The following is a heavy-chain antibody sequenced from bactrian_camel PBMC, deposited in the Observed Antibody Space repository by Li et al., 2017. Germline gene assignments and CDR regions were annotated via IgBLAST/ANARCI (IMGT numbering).Heavy chain of an antibody. CDR3: AANLRLHSIECSTIEHYLW. D-gene: IGHD1*01. J-gene: IGHJ6*01. CDR1: GFPYSRYS. Sequence: HVQLVESGGGSVQAGGPLRPSCSAPGFPYSRYSRAWFRQTPGKEREGVADIDDDGITNYADSVKGRFNITEDSAKNSLYLHLNNLKPEDTAMYTCAANLRLHSIECSTIEHYLWWGQGTQVTVSS. CDR2: IDDDGIT. V-gene: IGHV3S33*01.